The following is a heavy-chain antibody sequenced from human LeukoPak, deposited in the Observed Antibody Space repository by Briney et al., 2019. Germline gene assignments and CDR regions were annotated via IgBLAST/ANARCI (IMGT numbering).Heavy chain of an antibody. Sequence: ASVKVSCKASGYTFTAYYIHWVRQAPGQGLEWMAWIHPNSGGTKYAQKLQGRVTLTRDTSISTAYMELRRLRPDDTAVYYCARAPTMPDYSNFFSDTRGYFDHWGQGALVTVSS. CDR3: ARAPTMPDYSNFFSDTRGYFDH. CDR1: GYTFTAYY. V-gene: IGHV1-2*02. CDR2: IHPNSGGT. J-gene: IGHJ4*02. D-gene: IGHD4-11*01.